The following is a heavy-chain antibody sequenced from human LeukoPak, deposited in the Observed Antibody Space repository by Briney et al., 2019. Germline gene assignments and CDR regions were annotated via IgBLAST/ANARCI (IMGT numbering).Heavy chain of an antibody. Sequence: PSETLSLTCTVSGGSISSYYWSWIRQPAGKGLEWIGRIYNSWTTNYNPSLKSRVTISVDTSKNQFSLKLSSVTAADTAVYYCARVPRGSTVGTLPYFYYYMDVWGKGTTVIVSS. CDR3: ARVPRGSTVGTLPYFYYYMDV. V-gene: IGHV4-4*07. CDR1: GGSISSYY. CDR2: IYNSWTT. J-gene: IGHJ6*03. D-gene: IGHD1-26*01.